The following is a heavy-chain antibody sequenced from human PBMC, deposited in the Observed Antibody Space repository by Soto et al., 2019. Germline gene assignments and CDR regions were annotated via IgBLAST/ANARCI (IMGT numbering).Heavy chain of an antibody. V-gene: IGHV4-31*03. D-gene: IGHD6-13*01. CDR1: GDSISSGGYH. J-gene: IGHJ4*02. Sequence: QVQLQESGPGLVEPSQTLSLTCNVSGDSISSGGYHWSWIRQHPGKGLEWIVYIYYSGDTYYNPSLKSRVAISVHTSMKQFSLNLSSATAADTAVYYCARLAYSSRGGQFFDYWGQGVLVTVSS. CDR2: IYYSGDT. CDR3: ARLAYSSRGGQFFDY.